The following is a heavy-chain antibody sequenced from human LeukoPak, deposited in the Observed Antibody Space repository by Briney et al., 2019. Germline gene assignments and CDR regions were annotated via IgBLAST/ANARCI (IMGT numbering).Heavy chain of an antibody. CDR3: AKEEVPALGEAWFDP. J-gene: IGHJ5*02. Sequence: GTSLRLSCAASKFTFSHFPIHWVRQAPGKGLEWVSFISNDGNNEYYADSVRGRFTISRDNPKNTLFLQMNSLRAEDTAIYYCAKEEVPALGEAWFDPWGQGTLVTVSS. V-gene: IGHV3-30-3*01. D-gene: IGHD2-2*01. CDR1: KFTFSHFP. CDR2: ISNDGNNE.